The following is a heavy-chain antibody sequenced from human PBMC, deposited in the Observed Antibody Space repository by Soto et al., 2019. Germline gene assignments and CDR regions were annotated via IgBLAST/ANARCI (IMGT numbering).Heavy chain of an antibody. CDR3: AKGGITAPRYY. J-gene: IGHJ4*02. V-gene: IGHV3-23*01. CDR1: GFNFSSSA. Sequence: PGGSLRLSCSASGFNFSSSAMGWVRQTPGKGLEWVSSISASGDSTPYADSVKGRFTISRDNSKNTVCLQMNSLRVEDTALDYCAKGGITAPRYYWGQGTLVTVSS. CDR2: ISASGDST. D-gene: IGHD3-16*01.